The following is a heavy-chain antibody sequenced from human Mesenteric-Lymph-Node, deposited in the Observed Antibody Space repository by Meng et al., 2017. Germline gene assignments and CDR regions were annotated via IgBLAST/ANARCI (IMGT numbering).Heavy chain of an antibody. CDR3: ARDDTYGSLDY. CDR2: INTNTGNP. V-gene: IGHV7-4-1*01. Sequence: VQLVQSGSELKKPGASVRVSCKASGDTFTRYSTNWFRQAPGQGLEWMGWINTNTGNPTSAQGFTGRFLFSLDTSVSTAYLHILNLKAEDTAMYYCARDDTYGSLDYWGQGTLVTVSS. J-gene: IGHJ4*02. CDR1: GDTFTRYS. D-gene: IGHD3-10*01.